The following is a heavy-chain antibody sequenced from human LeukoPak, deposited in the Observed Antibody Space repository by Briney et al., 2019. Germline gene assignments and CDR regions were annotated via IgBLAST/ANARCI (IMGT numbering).Heavy chain of an antibody. V-gene: IGHV3-74*01. CDR1: GFTFSHYW. CDR2: IESDGGRT. Sequence: GGSLRLSCAASGFTFSHYWMHWVRQAPGKGLVWVSRIESDGGRTDYADSLKGRFTISRDNAKNTLYLEMNSLRAEDTAVYYCARVGHCSSTACFIDYWGQGTLVTVSS. CDR3: ARVGHCSSTACFIDY. J-gene: IGHJ4*02. D-gene: IGHD2-2*01.